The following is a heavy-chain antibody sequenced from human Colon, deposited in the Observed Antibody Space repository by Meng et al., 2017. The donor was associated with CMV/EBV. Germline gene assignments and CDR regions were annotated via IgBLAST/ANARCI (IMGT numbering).Heavy chain of an antibody. D-gene: IGHD1-1*01. V-gene: IGHV3-7*01. CDR3: ARDRNWIFDY. J-gene: IGHJ4*02. CDR1: GFTFNTFW. Sequence: GGSLRLSCAASGFTFNTFWMTWVRQAPGKGLEWVANIKEDGRGQWYVDSVKGRFTISRDNARNTLYLQMNSLRAEDTAVYYCARDRNWIFDYWGRGTLVTVSS. CDR2: IKEDGRGQ.